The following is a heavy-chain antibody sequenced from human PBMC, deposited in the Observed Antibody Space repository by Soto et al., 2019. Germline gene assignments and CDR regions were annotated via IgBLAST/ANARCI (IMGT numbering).Heavy chain of an antibody. CDR3: ERNFYYYYYMDV. V-gene: IGHV3-23*01. CDR2: MTGSGGST. Sequence: EVQLLESGGGLVQPGGSLRLSCAASGFTFSSYAMSWVRQAPGKGPEWVSSMTGSGGSTYYADSVKGRCTISRDNSKNTLYLQFSSRRAEDTAVYYCERNFYYYYYMDVWGKGTTVTVSS. J-gene: IGHJ6*03. D-gene: IGHD3-3*01. CDR1: GFTFSSYA.